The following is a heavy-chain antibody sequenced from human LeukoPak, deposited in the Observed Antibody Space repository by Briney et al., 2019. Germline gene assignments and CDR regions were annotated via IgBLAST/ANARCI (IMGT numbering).Heavy chain of an antibody. CDR1: GFTVSSNY. D-gene: IGHD3-10*01. V-gene: IGHV3-9*01. Sequence: GGSLRLSCAASGFTVSSNYMSWVRQAPGKGLEWVSGISWNSGSIGYADSVKGRFTISRDNAKNSLYLQMNSLRAEDTALYYCASGGGGFGELLSMGNYGMDVWGQGTTVTVSS. CDR2: ISWNSGSI. CDR3: ASGGGGFGELLSMGNYGMDV. J-gene: IGHJ6*02.